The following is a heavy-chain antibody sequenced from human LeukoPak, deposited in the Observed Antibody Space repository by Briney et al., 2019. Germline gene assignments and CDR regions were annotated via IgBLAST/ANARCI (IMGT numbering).Heavy chain of an antibody. V-gene: IGHV4-61*02. CDR2: IYTSGST. CDR1: GGSISSADYY. J-gene: IGHJ3*01. CDR3: ATGIGPFDF. Sequence: SETLSLTCTVSGGSISSADYYCSWIRQPAGKGLEWIVRIYTSGSTNYNPSFKSRVTISVDTSKNQFSLNLNSVTAADTAVYYCATGIGPFDFWGQGTMVIVSS.